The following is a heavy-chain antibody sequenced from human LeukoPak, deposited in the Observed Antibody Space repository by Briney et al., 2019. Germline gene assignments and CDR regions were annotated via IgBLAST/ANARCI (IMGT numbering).Heavy chain of an antibody. D-gene: IGHD5-18*01. J-gene: IGHJ4*02. V-gene: IGHV3-23*01. CDR1: GFTFSSYE. CDR2: ISGSGGST. CDR3: AKRIQSAMAMGY. Sequence: PGGSLRLSCADSGFTFSSYEMDWVRQAPGKGLEWVSDISGSGGSTYYADSVKGRFTISRDNSKNTMYLQMNSLRAEDTAVYYCAKRIQSAMAMGYWGQGTLVTVSS.